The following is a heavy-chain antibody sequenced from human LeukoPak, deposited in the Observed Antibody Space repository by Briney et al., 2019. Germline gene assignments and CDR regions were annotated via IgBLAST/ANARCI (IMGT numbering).Heavy chain of an antibody. CDR3: AKEVAAAYFDY. D-gene: IGHD6-13*01. CDR1: GFTFSSYG. CDR2: ISYDGSNK. Sequence: GRSPRLSCAASGFTFSSYGMHWVRQAPGKGLEWVAVISYDGSNKYYADSVKGRFTISRGNSKNTLYLQTNSLRAEDTAVYYCAKEVAAAYFDYWGQGTLVTVSS. J-gene: IGHJ4*02. V-gene: IGHV3-30*18.